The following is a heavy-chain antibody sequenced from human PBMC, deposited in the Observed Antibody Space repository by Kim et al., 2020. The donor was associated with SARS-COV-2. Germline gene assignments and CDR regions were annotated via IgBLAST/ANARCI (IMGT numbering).Heavy chain of an antibody. J-gene: IGHJ1*01. Sequence: GESLKISCKGSGYSFTSYWISWVRQMPGKGLEWMGRIDPSDSYTNYSPSFQGHVTISADKSISTAYLQWSSLKASDTAMYYCARHEGRYFDWLSKTAEYFQHWGQGTLVTVSS. CDR3: ARHEGRYFDWLSKTAEYFQH. CDR1: GYSFTSYW. D-gene: IGHD3-9*01. CDR2: IDPSDSYT. V-gene: IGHV5-10-1*01.